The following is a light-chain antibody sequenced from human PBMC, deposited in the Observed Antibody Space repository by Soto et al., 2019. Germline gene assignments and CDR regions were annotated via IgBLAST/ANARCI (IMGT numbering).Light chain of an antibody. V-gene: IGKV3-20*01. CDR3: QQYGSSPRT. CDR1: QSVSSSY. J-gene: IGKJ1*01. Sequence: EIVLTQSPGTLSLSPGERATLSCRASQSVSSSYLAWYQQTPGQAPRLLIYGASSRATGIPDRISGSGSGTDITLTISRLEPEEFAVYYCQQYGSSPRTFGQGTKLEIK. CDR2: GAS.